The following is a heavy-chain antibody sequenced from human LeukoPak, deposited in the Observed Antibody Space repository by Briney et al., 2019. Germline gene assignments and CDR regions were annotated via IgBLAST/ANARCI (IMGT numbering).Heavy chain of an antibody. V-gene: IGHV3-21*01. CDR2: ISSSSSYI. CDR1: GFIFSQYS. Sequence: GGSLRLSCAASGFIFSQYSMNWVRQAPGKGLEWVSSISSSSSYIYYADSVKGRFTISRDNAKNSLYLQMNSLRAEDTAVYYCARVLSPYNWFDPWGQGTLVTVSS. J-gene: IGHJ5*02. CDR3: ARVLSPYNWFDP. D-gene: IGHD2/OR15-2a*01.